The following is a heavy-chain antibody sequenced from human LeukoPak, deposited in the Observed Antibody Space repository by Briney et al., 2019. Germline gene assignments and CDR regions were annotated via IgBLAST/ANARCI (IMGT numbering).Heavy chain of an antibody. D-gene: IGHD3-10*01. Sequence: HSGGSLRLTCAASGFTFSSYWMHWVRQAPGKGLVWVSRIKSDGSSTNYADSVKGRFNISRDNAKNTLYLQMNSLRAEDTAVYYCASESGYDGSGFDPWGQGTLVTVSS. CDR2: IKSDGSST. CDR3: ASESGYDGSGFDP. V-gene: IGHV3-74*01. J-gene: IGHJ5*02. CDR1: GFTFSSYW.